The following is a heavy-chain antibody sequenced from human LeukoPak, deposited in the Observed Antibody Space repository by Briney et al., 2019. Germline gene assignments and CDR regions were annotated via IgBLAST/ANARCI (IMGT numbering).Heavy chain of an antibody. J-gene: IGHJ4*02. Sequence: PGGCLRLSCAASGFTFSRYWMHWVRQAPGKGPVWVSRIRSDGSSTEYADSVKGRFTISRDNAKNTLYLQRNSLRAEDTAVYYCAREQGYYSVPGYWGQGTQVTVSS. CDR2: IRSDGSST. CDR3: AREQGYYSVPGY. V-gene: IGHV3-74*03. CDR1: GFTFSRYW. D-gene: IGHD3-22*01.